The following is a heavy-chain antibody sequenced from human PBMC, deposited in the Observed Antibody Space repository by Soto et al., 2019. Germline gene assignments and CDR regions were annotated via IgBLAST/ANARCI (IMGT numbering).Heavy chain of an antibody. Sequence: SLRLSCAASGFSFNNAWMNWVRQAPGKGLEWVGRIKSKTDGGTTDYAAPVKGRFTISRDDSKDTLYLQMNSLKTEDTAVYYCTRGRRPSGYYLSWFDPWGQGTLVTVSS. V-gene: IGHV3-15*07. CDR2: IKSKTDGGTT. D-gene: IGHD3-22*01. J-gene: IGHJ5*02. CDR3: TRGRRPSGYYLSWFDP. CDR1: GFSFNNAW.